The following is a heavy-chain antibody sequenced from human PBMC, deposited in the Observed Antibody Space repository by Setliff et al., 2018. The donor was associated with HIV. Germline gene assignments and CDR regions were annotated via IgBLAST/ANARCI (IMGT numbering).Heavy chain of an antibody. V-gene: IGHV4-34*01. CDR2: INHSGST. Sequence: PSETLSLTCAVFGGSFTDYYWIWIRQPPGKGLEWIGEINHSGSTNYIPSLKSRVTISIDTSNNQFSLQLSSVTAADTAVYYCARRTYGSGRSDPWGQGTLVTVSS. CDR3: ARRTYGSGRSDP. J-gene: IGHJ5*02. CDR1: GGSFTDYY. D-gene: IGHD6-19*01.